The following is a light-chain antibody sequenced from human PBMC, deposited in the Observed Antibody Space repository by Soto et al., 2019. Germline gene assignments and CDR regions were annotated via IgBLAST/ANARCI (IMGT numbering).Light chain of an antibody. CDR3: QQSYSTPPS. CDR2: AAS. CDR1: QSISSY. Sequence: DIQMTQSPSSLSASVGDRVTITCRASQSISSYLNWYQQKPGKAPKLLIYAASSLQGGVPSRFSGRGSGTDFTLTISSLQPEDFATYYCQQSYSTPPSFGQGTRLEIK. J-gene: IGKJ5*01. V-gene: IGKV1-39*01.